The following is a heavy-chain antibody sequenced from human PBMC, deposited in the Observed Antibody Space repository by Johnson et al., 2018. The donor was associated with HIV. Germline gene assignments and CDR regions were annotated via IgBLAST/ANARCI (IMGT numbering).Heavy chain of an antibody. CDR3: TRPPVYYYDSSGYYWDAFDI. J-gene: IGHJ3*02. V-gene: IGHV3-66*04. D-gene: IGHD3-22*01. CDR1: GFTVSSNY. CDR2: IYSGGST. Sequence: VQLVESGGGLVQPGGSLRLSCAASGFTVSSNYMSWVRQAPGKGLEWVSVIYSGGSTYYADSVKGRFTISRDNSKNTLYLQMNSLRAEDTAVYYCTRPPVYYYDSSGYYWDAFDIWGQGTMVTVSS.